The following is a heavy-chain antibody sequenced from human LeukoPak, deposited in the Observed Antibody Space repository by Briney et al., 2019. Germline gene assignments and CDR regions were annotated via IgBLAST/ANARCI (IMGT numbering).Heavy chain of an antibody. Sequence: SVKVSCKASGFTFTDSVMQWVRQARGQRLEWIGWIVVGSGNTNYAQKFQERVTITRDMSTSTVYMELSSLRSEDTAVYYCARVESWEHSGSSQDAFDIWGQGTMVTVSS. CDR3: ARVESWEHSGSSQDAFDI. CDR1: GFTFTDSV. V-gene: IGHV1-58*02. CDR2: IVVGSGNT. D-gene: IGHD1-26*01. J-gene: IGHJ3*02.